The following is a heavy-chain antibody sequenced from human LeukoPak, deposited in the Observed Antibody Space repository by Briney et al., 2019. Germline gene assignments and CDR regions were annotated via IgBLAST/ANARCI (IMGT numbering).Heavy chain of an antibody. J-gene: IGHJ4*02. D-gene: IGHD3-10*01. CDR1: GGSISSSSYY. CDR3: ARDLRATMVRGVIITGPFDY. Sequence: PSETLSLTCTVSGGSISSSSYYWGWIRQPPGKGLEWIGSIYYSGSTYYNPSLKSRVTISVDTSKNQFSLKLSSVTAADTAVYYCARDLRATMVRGVIITGPFDYWGQGTLVTVSS. V-gene: IGHV4-39*07. CDR2: IYYSGST.